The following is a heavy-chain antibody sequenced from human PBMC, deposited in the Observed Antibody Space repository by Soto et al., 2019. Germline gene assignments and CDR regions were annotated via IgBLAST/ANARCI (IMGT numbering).Heavy chain of an antibody. D-gene: IGHD5-18*01. CDR1: GYIFTYRY. CDR2: IIPYNGNT. Sequence: GASVKVSCKASGYIFTYRYLYWVRLAPGQALEWMGWIIPYNGNTNYAQKFQDRFSITRESSLSTVYMELRSLRSDDTGMYYFARSALDDHGYPYLDSWGQGTLVTVSS. J-gene: IGHJ5*01. CDR3: ARSALDDHGYPYLDS. V-gene: IGHV1-45*02.